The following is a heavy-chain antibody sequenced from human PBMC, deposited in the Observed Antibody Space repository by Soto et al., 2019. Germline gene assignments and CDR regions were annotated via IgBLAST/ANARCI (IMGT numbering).Heavy chain of an antibody. CDR2: IIPIFGTT. V-gene: IGHV1-69*13. D-gene: IGHD2-15*01. J-gene: IGHJ4*02. Sequence: SVKGCCKASGGTVRSYVISWVRQAPGQGLEWMGGIIPIFGTTNSAQKFQGRVTITADESTSTASMELSSLRSDDTAVYYCARDCSGGSCYFNYWGQGTLVTVSS. CDR3: ARDCSGGSCYFNY. CDR1: GGTVRSYV.